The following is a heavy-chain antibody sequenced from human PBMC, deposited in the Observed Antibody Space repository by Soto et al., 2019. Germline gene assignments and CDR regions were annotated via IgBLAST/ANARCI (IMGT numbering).Heavy chain of an antibody. Sequence: GGSLRLSCTASGFTFGDYAMSWFRQAPGKGLEWVGFIRSKAYGGTTEYAASVKGRFTISRDDSKSIAYLQMNSLKTEDTAVYYCTRKSTGRYGWDFDYWGQGTLVTVSS. CDR3: TRKSTGRYGWDFDY. J-gene: IGHJ4*02. CDR1: GFTFGDYA. D-gene: IGHD1-26*01. V-gene: IGHV3-49*03. CDR2: IRSKAYGGTT.